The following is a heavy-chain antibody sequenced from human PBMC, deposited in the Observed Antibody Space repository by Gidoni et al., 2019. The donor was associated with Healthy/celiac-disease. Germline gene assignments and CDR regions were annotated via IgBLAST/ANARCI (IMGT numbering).Heavy chain of an antibody. V-gene: IGHV3-23*01. Sequence: EVQLLASLVGLLQPGGSLRLSCAASGFTFSSYAMSWVRQAPGKGLEWVSAISGSGGSTYSADAVKGRFTISRDNSKNTLYLQMNSLRAEDTAVYDCAKETTVTNFDDWGQGTLVTVSS. CDR3: AKETTVTNFDD. CDR2: ISGSGGST. CDR1: GFTFSSYA. D-gene: IGHD4-17*01. J-gene: IGHJ4*02.